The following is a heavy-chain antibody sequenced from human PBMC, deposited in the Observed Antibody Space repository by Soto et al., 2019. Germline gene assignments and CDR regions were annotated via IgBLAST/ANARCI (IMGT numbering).Heavy chain of an antibody. CDR3: AGALENPYFYYGLNV. D-gene: IGHD1-1*01. J-gene: IGHJ6*02. CDR2: TTYYGGIK. V-gene: IGHV3-30*03. CDR1: GFSFSSYG. Sequence: QGQLVESGGGVVQPGRSLRLSCAASGFSFSSYGMEWVRLAPGKVLEWVAATTYYGGIKHYVYSVKGRFIISRDNSKNTLYLQMNSLRVEDTATYYCAGALENPYFYYGLNVWGQGTTVTVSS.